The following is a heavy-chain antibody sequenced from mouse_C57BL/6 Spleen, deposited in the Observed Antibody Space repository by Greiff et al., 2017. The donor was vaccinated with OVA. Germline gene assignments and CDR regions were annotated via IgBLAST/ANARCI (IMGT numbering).Heavy chain of an antibody. D-gene: IGHD1-1*01. CDR2: IAPNSGGT. Sequence: VQLQQSGAELVKPGASVKLSCKASGYTFTSYWMHWVKQRPGRGLEWIGRIAPNSGGTKYNEKFKSKATLTVDKPSSTAYMQLSSLTSEDSAVYYCAKEGNYYGSSYGYFDVWGTGTTVTVSS. V-gene: IGHV1-72*01. CDR1: GYTFTSYW. J-gene: IGHJ1*03. CDR3: AKEGNYYGSSYGYFDV.